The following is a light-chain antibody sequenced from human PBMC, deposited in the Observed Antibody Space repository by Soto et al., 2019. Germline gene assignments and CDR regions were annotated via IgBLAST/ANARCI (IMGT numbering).Light chain of an antibody. CDR2: GAS. V-gene: IGKV3-20*01. CDR1: QSVSNNY. J-gene: IGKJ1*01. CDR3: QQYGSSGT. Sequence: ESVLTQSPSTLSLSPGYRATLSCRASQSVSNNYLAWYQHKPGQAPRLRIYGASNRATGIPDRLSGSGSGTDFTLTISRMEPEDFAVYYCQQYGSSGTFGQGTKVDIK.